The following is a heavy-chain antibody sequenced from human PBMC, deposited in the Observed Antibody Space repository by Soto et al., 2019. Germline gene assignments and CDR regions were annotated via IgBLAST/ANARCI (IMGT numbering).Heavy chain of an antibody. D-gene: IGHD6-19*01. J-gene: IGHJ6*02. CDR1: GYTFTSYG. V-gene: IGHV1-18*01. Sequence: ASVKVSCKASGYTFTSYGISCVRQAPGQGLEWMGWISAYNGNTNYAQKLQGRVTMTTDASTSTAYMELRSLRSDDTAVYYCARAGIAVAGTHYYYYGMDVWGQGTTVTVSS. CDR3: ARAGIAVAGTHYYYYGMDV. CDR2: ISAYNGNT.